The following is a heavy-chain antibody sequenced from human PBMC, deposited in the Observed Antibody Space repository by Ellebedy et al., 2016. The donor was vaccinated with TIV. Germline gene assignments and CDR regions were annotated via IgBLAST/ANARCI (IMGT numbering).Heavy chain of an antibody. CDR2: INYSART. D-gene: IGHD3-22*01. Sequence: SETLSLXCTVSGGSISSGPYYWTWIRQPPGKGLEWIGYINYSARTYYNPSLKSRITMSLDTSKNQFSLELTSVTATDTAVYYCARGDSSGYIFDFWGQGTLVTVSS. V-gene: IGHV4-30-4*01. CDR3: ARGDSSGYIFDF. J-gene: IGHJ4*02. CDR1: GGSISSGPYY.